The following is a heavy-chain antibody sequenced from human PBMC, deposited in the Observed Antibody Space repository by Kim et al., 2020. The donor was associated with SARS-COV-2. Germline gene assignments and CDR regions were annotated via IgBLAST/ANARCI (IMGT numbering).Heavy chain of an antibody. CDR2: INPNSGGT. Sequence: ASVKVSCKASGYTFTGYYMHWVRQAPGQGLEWMGWINPNSGGTNYAQKFQGRVTMTRDTSISTAYMELSGLRSDDTAVYYCARDPFKKRSRGSGSYYGQYYFDYWGQGTLVTVSS. CDR1: GYTFTGYY. V-gene: IGHV1-2*02. CDR3: ARDPFKKRSRGSGSYYGQYYFDY. J-gene: IGHJ4*02. D-gene: IGHD3-10*01.